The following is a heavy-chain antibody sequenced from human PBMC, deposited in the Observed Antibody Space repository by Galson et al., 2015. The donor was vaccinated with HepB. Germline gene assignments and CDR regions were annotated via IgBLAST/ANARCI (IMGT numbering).Heavy chain of an antibody. CDR1: GFTFNNDW. J-gene: IGHJ5*02. CDR2: IDQDGSQK. Sequence: SLRLSCAASGFTFNNDWMAWVRQAPGKGLECVANIDQDGSQKYYMRSVKGRFTISRDNAKNLLYLQMNSLTAEDTAVYFCAKGGRWFDLWGQGTLVTVSS. CDR3: AKGGRWFDL. V-gene: IGHV3-7*01.